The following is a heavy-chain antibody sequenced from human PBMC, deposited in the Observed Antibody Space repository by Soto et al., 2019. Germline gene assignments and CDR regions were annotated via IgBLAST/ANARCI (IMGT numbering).Heavy chain of an antibody. CDR3: AKDQAAAGTISRYFQH. V-gene: IGHV3-23*01. J-gene: IGHJ1*01. CDR2: ISGSGGTT. CDR1: GFSFSTYP. D-gene: IGHD6-13*01. Sequence: PGGSLRLSCAASGFSFSTYPMSWVRQAPGKGLEWVSGISGSGGTTYYADSVKGRFTIPRHNSKNTLYLQVNSLRVEDTAVYYCAKDQAAAGTISRYFQHWGQGTLVTASS.